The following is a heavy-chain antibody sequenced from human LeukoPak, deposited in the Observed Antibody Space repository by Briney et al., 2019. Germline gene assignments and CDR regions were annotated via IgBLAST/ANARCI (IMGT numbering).Heavy chain of an antibody. CDR2: ISSSSSTI. CDR1: GFAFSSYS. V-gene: IGHV3-48*02. CDR3: ARESYYDSSGYPGDY. D-gene: IGHD3-22*01. Sequence: GGSLRLSCAASGFAFSSYSMNWVRQAPGKGLKWVSYISSSSSTIYYADSVKGRFTISRDNAKNSLYLQMNSLRDEDTAVYYCARESYYDSSGYPGDYWGQGTLVTVSS. J-gene: IGHJ4*02.